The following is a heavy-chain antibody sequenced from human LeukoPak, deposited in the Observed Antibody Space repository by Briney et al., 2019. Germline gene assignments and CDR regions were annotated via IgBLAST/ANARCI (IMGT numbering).Heavy chain of an antibody. CDR3: ARDQTSIAAAGTGEFDY. D-gene: IGHD6-13*01. J-gene: IGHJ4*02. V-gene: IGHV4-38-2*02. Sequence: SETLSLTCTVSGYSISSGYYWGWIRQPPGKGLEWIGSIYYSGSTYYNPSLKSRVTISVDTSKNQFSLKLSSVTAADTAVYYCARDQTSIAAAGTGEFDYWGQGTLVTVSS. CDR1: GYSISSGYY. CDR2: IYYSGST.